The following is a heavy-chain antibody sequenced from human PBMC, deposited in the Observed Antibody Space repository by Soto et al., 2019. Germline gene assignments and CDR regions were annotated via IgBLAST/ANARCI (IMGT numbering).Heavy chain of an antibody. V-gene: IGHV3-30-3*01. D-gene: IGHD3-9*01. CDR2: ISFDGSSA. CDR3: ATGYATIWFQDGLDV. J-gene: IGHJ6*02. Sequence: QVQLVESGGGVVQPGMSPRLSCAASGLTFDIFAMHWVRQAPGKGLEWVAVISFDGSSAHYADSVEGRFTISRDNSKSTVYLQMDSARPEDTAVYYCATGYATIWFQDGLDVWGQGTSVIVFS. CDR1: GLTFDIFA.